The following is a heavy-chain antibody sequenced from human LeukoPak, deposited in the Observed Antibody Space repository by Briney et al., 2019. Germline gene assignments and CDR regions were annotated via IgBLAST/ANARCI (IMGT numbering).Heavy chain of an antibody. Sequence: ASVKVSCKVSGGTFSSYAISWVRQAPGQGLEWMGRIIPILGIANYAQKFQGRVTITADKSTSTAYMELSSLRSEDTAVYYCARDYYDSSGYYTWGQGTLVTVSS. V-gene: IGHV1-69*04. J-gene: IGHJ5*02. CDR1: GGTFSSYA. CDR2: IIPILGIA. CDR3: ARDYYDSSGYYT. D-gene: IGHD3-22*01.